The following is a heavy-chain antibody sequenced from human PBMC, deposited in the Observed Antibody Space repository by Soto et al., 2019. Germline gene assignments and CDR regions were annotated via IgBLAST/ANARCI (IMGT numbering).Heavy chain of an antibody. CDR3: ARDARGDEAPKDY. V-gene: IGHV1-2*04. Sequence: GASVKVSCKASGYIFTSYYIHWVRQAPGQGLEWMGWINLFDGSRMFAQKFQGWVTMTRDTSISTAYMELSRLRSDDTAVYYCARDARGDEAPKDYWGQGTLVTVSS. CDR1: GYIFTSYY. CDR2: INLFDGSR. D-gene: IGHD3-10*01. J-gene: IGHJ4*02.